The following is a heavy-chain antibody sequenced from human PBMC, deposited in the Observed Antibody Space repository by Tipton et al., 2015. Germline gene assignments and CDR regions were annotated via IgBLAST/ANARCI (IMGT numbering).Heavy chain of an antibody. V-gene: IGHV4-61*01. CDR2: IYYSGST. D-gene: IGHD5-24*01. Sequence: GSLRLSCTVSGGSVSSGSYYWSWIRQPPGKGLEWIGYIYYSGSTNYNPSLKSRVTISVDTSKNQFSLKLNSVTAADTAVYYCARDRRQEMWYYCGMHVWGQGTTVTVSS. J-gene: IGHJ6*02. CDR1: GGSVSSGSYY. CDR3: ARDRRQEMWYYCGMHV.